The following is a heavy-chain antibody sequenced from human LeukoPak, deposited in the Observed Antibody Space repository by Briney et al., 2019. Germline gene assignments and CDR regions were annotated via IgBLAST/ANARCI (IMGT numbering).Heavy chain of an antibody. V-gene: IGHV3-23*01. Sequence: GGSLRLSCVGSGFTFSNSILSWVRQAPGKGLEWLSTFSGNDGYTYYADSVRGRFTISRDNSKNTVYLQMNSLKTEDTAVYYCTRRYYHDSSGAYNNDYWGQGTLVTVSS. CDR2: FSGNDGYT. D-gene: IGHD3-22*01. CDR3: TRRYYHDSSGAYNNDY. CDR1: GFTFSNSI. J-gene: IGHJ4*02.